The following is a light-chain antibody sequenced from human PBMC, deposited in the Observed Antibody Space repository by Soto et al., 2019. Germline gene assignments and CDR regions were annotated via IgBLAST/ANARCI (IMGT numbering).Light chain of an antibody. CDR3: ASWDDSLNGVV. Sequence: QAVLTRPPSASGTPGQRVTISCSGSNSNIGSNTVNWYQQLPGTAPKLLIYSNNQRPSGVPGRFSDSKSGTSASLAISGLQSEDEADYYCASWDDSLNGVVFGGGTKLTVL. CDR2: SNN. J-gene: IGLJ2*01. CDR1: NSNIGSNT. V-gene: IGLV1-44*01.